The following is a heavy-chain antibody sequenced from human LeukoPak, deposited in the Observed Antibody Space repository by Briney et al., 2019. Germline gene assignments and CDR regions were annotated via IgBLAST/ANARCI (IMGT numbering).Heavy chain of an antibody. Sequence: SVKVSCEASGGTFSSYAISWVRRAPGQGLEWMGGIIPIFGTANYAQKFQGRVTITADESTSTAYMELSSLRSEDTAVYYCASNDRGYCSGGSCYSGLWDYYGMDVWGQGTTVTVSS. V-gene: IGHV1-69*13. J-gene: IGHJ6*02. CDR2: IIPIFGTA. D-gene: IGHD2-15*01. CDR1: GGTFSSYA. CDR3: ASNDRGYCSGGSCYSGLWDYYGMDV.